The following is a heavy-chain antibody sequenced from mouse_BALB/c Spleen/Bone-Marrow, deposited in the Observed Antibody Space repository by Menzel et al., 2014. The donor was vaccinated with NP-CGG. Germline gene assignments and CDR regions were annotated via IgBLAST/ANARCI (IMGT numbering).Heavy chain of an antibody. CDR1: GYSFTGYN. D-gene: IGHD2-14*01. V-gene: IGHV1-39*01. CDR3: ARSIGYRPLSY. Sequence: EVKLMESGPELEKPGASVKISCKASGYSFTGYNMNWVKQTNGKSLEWIGNIDPYYGGISYNQKFKDKATLTVDKSSSTAYIQLKSLTSEDSAVYYCARSIGYRPLSYWGQGTLVTVSA. J-gene: IGHJ3*01. CDR2: IDPYYGGI.